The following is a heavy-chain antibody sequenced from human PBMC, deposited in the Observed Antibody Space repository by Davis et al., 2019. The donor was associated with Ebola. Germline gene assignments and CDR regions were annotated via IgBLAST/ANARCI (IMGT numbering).Heavy chain of an antibody. V-gene: IGHV3-53*01. CDR1: GFTINNNF. CDR2: IFSDGTTT. D-gene: IGHD5-12*01. J-gene: IGHJ4*02. CDR3: ARDIPFSSYDY. Sequence: PGGSLRLSCAASGFTINNNFMTWVRQAPGKGLEWVSTIFSDGTTTYYTDSVKGRFTISRDNARNSLYLQMDSLRDDDTAVYYCARDIPFSSYDYWGQGTLVTVSS.